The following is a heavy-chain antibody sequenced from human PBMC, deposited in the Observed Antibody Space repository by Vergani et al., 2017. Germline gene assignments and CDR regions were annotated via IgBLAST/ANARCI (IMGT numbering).Heavy chain of an antibody. Sequence: QLQLQESGPGLVKPSETLSLTCTVSGGSISSSSYYWGWIRQPPGKGLEWIGSIYYSGSTYYNPSLKSRVTISVDTSKNQFSLKLSSVTAADTAVYYCARYKWKQWLVLDYWGQGTLVTVSS. CDR2: IYYSGST. V-gene: IGHV4-39*01. CDR1: GGSISSSSYY. CDR3: ARYKWKQWLVLDY. D-gene: IGHD6-19*01. J-gene: IGHJ4*02.